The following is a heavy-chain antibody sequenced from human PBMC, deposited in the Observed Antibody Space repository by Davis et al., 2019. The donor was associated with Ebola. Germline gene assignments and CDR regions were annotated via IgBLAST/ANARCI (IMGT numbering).Heavy chain of an antibody. V-gene: IGHV2-5*02. CDR1: GFSLSTSGVG. CDR2: IYWDDDK. D-gene: IGHD6-13*01. Sequence: SGPTLVKPTQTLTLTCTFSGFSLSTSGVGVGWIRQPPGKALEWLAVIYWDDDKRYSPSLKSRLTITKDTSKNQVVLTMTNMGPVDTATYYCAHVLNIAAAGTSFGNWGQGTLVTVSS. J-gene: IGHJ4*02. CDR3: AHVLNIAAAGTSFGN.